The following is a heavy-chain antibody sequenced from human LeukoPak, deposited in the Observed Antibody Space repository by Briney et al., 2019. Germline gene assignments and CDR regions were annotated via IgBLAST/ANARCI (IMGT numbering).Heavy chain of an antibody. J-gene: IGHJ5*02. CDR3: ARVRIRGYNWFDP. CDR1: GYTFTSYD. D-gene: IGHD1-14*01. Sequence: ASVKVSFKASGYTFTSYDINWVRQATGQGLEWMGWMNPNSGNTGYAQKFQGRVSITRNNSISTAYMELSSLRSEDTAVYYCARVRIRGYNWFDPWGQGTLVTVSS. CDR2: MNPNSGNT. V-gene: IGHV1-8*03.